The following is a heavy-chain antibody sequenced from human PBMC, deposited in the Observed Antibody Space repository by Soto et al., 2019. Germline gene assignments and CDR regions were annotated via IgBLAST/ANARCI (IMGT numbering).Heavy chain of an antibody. CDR1: GFTFSNAW. V-gene: IGHV3-15*01. J-gene: IGHJ6*02. Sequence: EVQLVESGGGLVKPGGSLRLSCAASGFTFSNAWMSWVRQAPGKGLEWVGRIKSKTDGGTTDYAAPVKGRFTISRDDSKNTLYLQMNRLKTEDTAVYYCTTAPYIWYYYGMDVWGQGTTVTVSS. D-gene: IGHD3-9*01. CDR3: TTAPYIWYYYGMDV. CDR2: IKSKTDGGTT.